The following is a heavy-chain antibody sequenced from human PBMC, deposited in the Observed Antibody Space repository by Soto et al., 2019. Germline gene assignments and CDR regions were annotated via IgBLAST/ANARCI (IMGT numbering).Heavy chain of an antibody. CDR1: GFTFSSYA. J-gene: IGHJ6*02. Sequence: QVQLVESGGGVVQPGRSLRLSCAASGFTFSSYAMHWVRQAPGKGLEWVAVISYDGSNKYYADSVKGRFTISRDNSKNTLYLQMNSLRAEDTAVYYCARDGGLGMIVVVITPYLYGMDVWGQGTTVTVSS. D-gene: IGHD3-22*01. CDR2: ISYDGSNK. CDR3: ARDGGLGMIVVVITPYLYGMDV. V-gene: IGHV3-30-3*01.